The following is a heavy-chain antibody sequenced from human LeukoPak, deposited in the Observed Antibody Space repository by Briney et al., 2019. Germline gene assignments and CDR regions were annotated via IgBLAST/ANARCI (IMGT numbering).Heavy chain of an antibody. D-gene: IGHD3-10*01. V-gene: IGHV1-46*03. J-gene: IGHJ6*04. Sequence: GASVKVSCKASGYTFTSYYMHWVRQAPGQGLEWMGIINPSGGSTSYAQKFQGRVTMTRDTSTSTVYMELSSLRSEDTAVYYCAKDHTKGPMADVWGKGTTVTVSS. CDR2: INPSGGST. CDR1: GYTFTSYY. CDR3: AKDHTKGPMADV.